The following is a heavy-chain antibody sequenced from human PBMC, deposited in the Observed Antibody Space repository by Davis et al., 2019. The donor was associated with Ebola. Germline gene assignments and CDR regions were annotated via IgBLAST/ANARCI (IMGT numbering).Heavy chain of an antibody. CDR2: LGTSADT. CDR1: GFIFSSYV. J-gene: IGHJ3*02. Sequence: GSLRLSCSASGFIFSSYVMSWVRQAPGKGLEWVSTLGTSADTYYADSVKGRFTISRDNSKNTLYLQMNGLRVEDTAIYYCAKDTTNIWFDIWGQGTMVTVSS. D-gene: IGHD1-26*01. CDR3: AKDTTNIWFDI. V-gene: IGHV3-23*01.